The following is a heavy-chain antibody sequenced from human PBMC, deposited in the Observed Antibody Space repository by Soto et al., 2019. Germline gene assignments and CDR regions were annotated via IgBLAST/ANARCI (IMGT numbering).Heavy chain of an antibody. J-gene: IGHJ5*01. CDR2: IYYSGST. D-gene: IGHD3-16*02. CDR3: ASATAFAGVIVTHNCLDF. V-gene: IGHV4-59*01. CDR1: GGSISSYY. Sequence: SETLSLTCTVSGGSISSYYWSWIRQPPGKGLEWIGYIYYSGSTNYNPSLKSRVTISVDTSKNQFSLKLSSVTAADTAVYYCASATAFAGVIVTHNCLDFWGQGTLVTVSS.